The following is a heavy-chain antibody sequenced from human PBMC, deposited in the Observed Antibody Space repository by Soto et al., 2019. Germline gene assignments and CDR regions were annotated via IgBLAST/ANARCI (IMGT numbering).Heavy chain of an antibody. CDR1: GGTFRSYS. CDR2: IIPIFGTA. D-gene: IGHD1-26*01. J-gene: IGHJ4*02. V-gene: IGHV1-69*01. Sequence: QVQLVQSGAEVKKPGSSVKVSCKASGGTFRSYSINWVRQAPGQGLEWMGEIIPIFGTANYAQKFQGRVTITADESTSTAYMELSSLRSEDTAVYYCARYGGRHSGGIDYWGQGTLVTVSS. CDR3: ARYGGRHSGGIDY.